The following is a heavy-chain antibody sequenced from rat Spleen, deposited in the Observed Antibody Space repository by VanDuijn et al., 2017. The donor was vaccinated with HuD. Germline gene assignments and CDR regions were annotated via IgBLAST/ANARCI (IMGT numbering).Heavy chain of an antibody. Sequence: EVQLAESGGGLVQPGRSLKLSCAASGFTFSNYGMAWVRQAPTKGLEWVATISYDGSRTYYRDSVKGRFTISRDNARSILYLQMDSLGSEDTATYYCATQGITAPHFDYWGQGVMVTVSS. CDR2: ISYDGSRT. V-gene: IGHV5-29*01. J-gene: IGHJ2*01. CDR3: ATQGITAPHFDY. CDR1: GFTFSNYG. D-gene: IGHD1-4*01.